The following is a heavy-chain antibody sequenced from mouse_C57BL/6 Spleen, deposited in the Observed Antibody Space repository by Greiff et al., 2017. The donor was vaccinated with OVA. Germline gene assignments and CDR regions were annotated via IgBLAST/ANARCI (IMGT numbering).Heavy chain of an antibody. Sequence: EVHLVESGGGLVKPGGSLKLSCAAPGFTFSDYGMHWVRQAPEKGLEWVAYISSGSSTIYYADTVKGRFTISRDNAKNTLFLQMTSLRSEDTAMYYCARPLTTVVATPDYWGQGTTLTVSS. CDR2: ISSGSSTI. CDR3: ARPLTTVVATPDY. J-gene: IGHJ2*01. V-gene: IGHV5-17*01. D-gene: IGHD1-1*01. CDR1: GFTFSDYG.